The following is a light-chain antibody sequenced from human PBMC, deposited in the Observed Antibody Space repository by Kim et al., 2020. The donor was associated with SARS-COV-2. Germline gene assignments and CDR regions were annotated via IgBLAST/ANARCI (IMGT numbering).Light chain of an antibody. J-gene: IGKJ2*01. Sequence: EIALTQSPGTLSLSPGKSATLSCRASQSINSRSLTWYQQKPGQAPRLLVYAASSRATGIPDRFSGSGSGTDFTLTISRLEPEDSAVYYCQQYDDPSYTFGQGTKLEIK. V-gene: IGKV3-20*01. CDR2: AAS. CDR1: QSINSRS. CDR3: QQYDDPSYT.